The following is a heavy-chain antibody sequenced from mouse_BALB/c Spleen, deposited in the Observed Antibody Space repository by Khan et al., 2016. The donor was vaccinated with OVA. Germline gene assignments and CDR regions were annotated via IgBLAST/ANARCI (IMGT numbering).Heavy chain of an antibody. CDR1: GYSFTSYF. D-gene: IGHD1-3*01. J-gene: IGHJ3*01. V-gene: IGHV1-5*01. CDR2: FYPGNGDT. CDR3: ARGGYSSVAY. Sequence: VQLKESGTVLARPGASVKMSCKASGYSFTSYFIHWVKQRPGQGLEWIGDFYPGNGDTTYNQKFKDKATLTAGTSANTAYMELSSLTNADSAVYYCARGGYSSVAYWGQGTLVTVSA.